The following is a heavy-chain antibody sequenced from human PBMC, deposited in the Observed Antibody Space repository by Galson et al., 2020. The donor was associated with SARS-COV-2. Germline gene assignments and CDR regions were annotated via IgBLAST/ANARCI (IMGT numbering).Heavy chain of an antibody. CDR2: INPNSGGT. V-gene: IGHV1-2*02. D-gene: IGHD3-9*01. J-gene: IGHJ6*02. CDR3: ASGDYDILTGYQNYYYYCGMDV. Sequence: ASVKVSCKASGYTFTGYYMHWVRQAPGQGLEWMGWINPNSGGTNYAQKFQGRVTMTRDTSISTAYMELSRLRSDDTAVYYCASGDYDILTGYQNYYYYCGMDVWGQGTTVTVSS. CDR1: GYTFTGYY.